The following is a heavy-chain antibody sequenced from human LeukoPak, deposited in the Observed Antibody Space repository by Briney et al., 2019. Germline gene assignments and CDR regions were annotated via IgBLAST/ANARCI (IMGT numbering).Heavy chain of an antibody. D-gene: IGHD5-18*01. Sequence: PGGSLRLSCAASGLTFSDYYMSWIRQAPGKGLEWVSYISSSGSTIYYADSVKGRFTISRDNAKNSLYLQMNSLRAEDTAVYYCAVIQLWFNFDYWGQGTLVTVSS. V-gene: IGHV3-11*01. J-gene: IGHJ4*02. CDR2: ISSSGSTI. CDR3: AVIQLWFNFDY. CDR1: GLTFSDYY.